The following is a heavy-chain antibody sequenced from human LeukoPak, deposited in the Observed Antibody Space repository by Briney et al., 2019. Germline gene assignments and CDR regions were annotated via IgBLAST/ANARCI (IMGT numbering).Heavy chain of an antibody. V-gene: IGHV1-46*01. J-gene: IGHJ3*01. D-gene: IGHD5-24*01. CDR2: INPSGGTT. CDR3: AGGGNDGYP. CDR1: GYTFTNYY. Sequence: VASVKVSCKASGYTFTNYYIHWVRQAPGQGLEWMGKINPSGGTTTYAQKFQGRITMTGDTSTSTIYIELISLRSEDTAVYYCAGGGNDGYPWGQGTMVTVSS.